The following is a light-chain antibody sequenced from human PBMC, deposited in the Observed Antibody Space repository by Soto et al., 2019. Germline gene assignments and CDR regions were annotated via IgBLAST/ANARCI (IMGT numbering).Light chain of an antibody. J-gene: IGKJ2*01. CDR2: GAS. CDR3: QQGHNWPLT. CDR1: QSINSE. V-gene: IGKV3-15*01. Sequence: EIVMTQSPATLSLSPGERAALSCRASQSINSELAWYQQKPGQPPRLLIYGASTRATGVPARFTGSESGSEFTLTISRRQSDDFAVYYCQQGHNWPLTFGQVTRLEL.